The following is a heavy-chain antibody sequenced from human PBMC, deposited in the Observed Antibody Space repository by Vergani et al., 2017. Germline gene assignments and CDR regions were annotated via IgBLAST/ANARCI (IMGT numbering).Heavy chain of an antibody. CDR3: AKDNVPGYYDSSGYCDY. CDR1: GFTFGDHG. J-gene: IGHJ4*02. D-gene: IGHD3-22*01. V-gene: IGHV3-30-3*01. CDR2: ISYDGTNK. Sequence: QVQLVESGGGVVQPGRSLRLSCAASGFTFGDHGIHWVRRAPGKGLEWVALISYDGTNKYYTNSVRGRFTISRDNSKSTLFLQMNSLRADDTAVYYCAKDNVPGYYDSSGYCDYWGQGTLVTVSS.